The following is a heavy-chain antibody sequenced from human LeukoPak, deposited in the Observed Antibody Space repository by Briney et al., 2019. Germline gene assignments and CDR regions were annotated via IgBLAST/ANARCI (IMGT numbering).Heavy chain of an antibody. CDR1: GFTFSSYG. Sequence: PGGSLRLSCAASGFTFSSYGMSWVRQAPGKGLEWVANIRQDGSDKYYVDSVKGRFTISRDNAKNSLFLQMNSLRAEDTAVYYCVRDSYTNTWHFQDEDYWGQGTLVTVSS. CDR3: VRDSYTNTWHFQDEDY. CDR2: IRQDGSDK. J-gene: IGHJ4*02. D-gene: IGHD2-2*02. V-gene: IGHV3-7*01.